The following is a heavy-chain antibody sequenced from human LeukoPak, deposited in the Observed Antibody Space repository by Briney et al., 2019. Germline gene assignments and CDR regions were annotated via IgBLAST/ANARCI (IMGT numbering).Heavy chain of an antibody. CDR1: GYTFTGYY. V-gene: IGHV1-2*02. CDR3: ASITTYPEGPY. J-gene: IGHJ4*02. Sequence: ASVKVSCKASGYTFTGYYMHWVRQAPGQGLEWMGWINPNSGGTNYAQKFQGRVTITADKSTSTAYMELSSLRSEDTAVYYCASITTYPEGPYWGQGTLVTVSS. CDR2: INPNSGGT. D-gene: IGHD3-3*01.